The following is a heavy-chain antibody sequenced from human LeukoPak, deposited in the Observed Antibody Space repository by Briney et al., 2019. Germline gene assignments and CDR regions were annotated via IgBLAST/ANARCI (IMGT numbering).Heavy chain of an antibody. J-gene: IGHJ3*02. Sequence: SETLSLTCAVYGGSFSGYYWSWIRQPPGKGLEWIGEINHSGSTNYNPSLKSRVTISVDTSKNQFSLKLSSVTAADMAVYYCARAPGAFDIWGQGTMVTVSS. CDR2: INHSGST. CDR1: GGSFSGYY. CDR3: ARAPGAFDI. V-gene: IGHV4-34*01.